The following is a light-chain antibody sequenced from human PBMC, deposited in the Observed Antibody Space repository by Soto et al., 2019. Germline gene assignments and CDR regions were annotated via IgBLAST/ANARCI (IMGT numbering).Light chain of an antibody. CDR3: QKYNNWPPIT. Sequence: EIVLTQSPGTLSLSPGARATLSCRASQSVSGMAWYQQIRGQAPRLLIYGASTRATGIPARFSGSGSGTEFTLTISSLQSEDLAVYYCQKYNNWPPITVGQGTRLEIK. V-gene: IGKV3-15*01. J-gene: IGKJ5*01. CDR1: QSVSG. CDR2: GAS.